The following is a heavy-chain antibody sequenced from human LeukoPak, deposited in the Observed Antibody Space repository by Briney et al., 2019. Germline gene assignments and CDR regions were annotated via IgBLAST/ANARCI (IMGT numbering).Heavy chain of an antibody. D-gene: IGHD3-9*01. CDR1: GGSISSYY. V-gene: IGHV4-4*09. J-gene: IGHJ6*03. Sequence: SETLSLTCTVSGGSISSYYWSWIRQPPGKGLEWIGYIYTSGSTNYNPSLKSRVTISVDTSKNQFSLKLSSVTAADTAVYYCARSKGYFDWLSYYYYYMDVWGKGTTVTVS. CDR3: ARSKGYFDWLSYYYYYMDV. CDR2: IYTSGST.